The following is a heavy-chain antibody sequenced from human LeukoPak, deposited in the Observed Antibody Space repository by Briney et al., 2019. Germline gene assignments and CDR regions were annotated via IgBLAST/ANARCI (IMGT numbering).Heavy chain of an antibody. CDR3: ARATSANEYSYGFHFDY. CDR1: GGTFSSYA. V-gene: IGHV1-69*13. Sequence: SVKVSCKASGGTFSSYAISWVRQAPGQGLEWMGGIIPIFGTANYAQKFQGRVTITADESTSTAYMELSSLRSEDTAVYYCARATSANEYSYGFHFDYWGQGTLVTVSS. J-gene: IGHJ4*02. CDR2: IIPIFGTA. D-gene: IGHD5-18*01.